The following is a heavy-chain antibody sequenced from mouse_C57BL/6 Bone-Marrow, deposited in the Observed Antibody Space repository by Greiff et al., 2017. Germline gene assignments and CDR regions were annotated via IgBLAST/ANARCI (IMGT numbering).Heavy chain of an antibody. CDR2: IYPGNSDT. D-gene: IGHD1-1*01. V-gene: IGHV1-5*01. J-gene: IGHJ1*03. Sequence: VQLQQSGTVLARPGASVKMSCKTSGYTFTSYWMHWVKQRPGQGLEWIGAIYPGNSDTSYNQKFKGKAKLTAVTSASTAYMELSSLTNEDSAGYYCTREFGYYGSSYVYWYFDVWGTGTTVTVSS. CDR3: TREFGYYGSSYVYWYFDV. CDR1: GYTFTSYW.